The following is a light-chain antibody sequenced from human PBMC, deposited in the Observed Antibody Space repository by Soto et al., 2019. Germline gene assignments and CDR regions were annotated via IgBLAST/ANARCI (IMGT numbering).Light chain of an antibody. CDR3: QQYNNWPPGT. J-gene: IGKJ1*01. CDR1: QSVSSN. V-gene: IGKV3-15*01. CDR2: GAS. Sequence: EIVMTQSPATLSVSPGERATLSCRASQSVSSNLAWYQLKPGQAPRLLIYGASTSATGIPARFSGSGSGTEFTLTISSLQSEDFAVYYCQQYNNWPPGTFGQGTKVEIK.